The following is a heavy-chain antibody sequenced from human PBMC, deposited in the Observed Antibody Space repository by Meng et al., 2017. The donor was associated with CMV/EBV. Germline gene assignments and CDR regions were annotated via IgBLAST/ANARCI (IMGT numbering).Heavy chain of an antibody. CDR3: ARPLHYDFWSGYYPSGTYYYYGMDV. CDR1: GFTFSSYW. Sequence: GESLKISCAASGFTFSSYWMSWVRQAPGKGLEWVANIKQDGSEKYYVDSVKGRFTISRDNAKNSLYLQMNSLRAEDTAVYYCARPLHYDFWSGYYPSGTYYYYGMDVWDQGTTVTVSS. V-gene: IGHV3-7*01. J-gene: IGHJ6*02. CDR2: IKQDGSEK. D-gene: IGHD3-3*01.